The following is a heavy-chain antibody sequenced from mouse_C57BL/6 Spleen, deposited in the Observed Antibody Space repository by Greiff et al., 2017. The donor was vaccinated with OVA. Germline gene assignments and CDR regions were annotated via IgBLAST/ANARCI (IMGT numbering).Heavy chain of an antibody. CDR3: ARNYAMDY. V-gene: IGHV1-85*01. CDR2: IYPRDGST. CDR1: GYTFTSYD. Sequence: QVQLKESGPELVQPGASVTLSCKASGYTFTSYDINWVKQRPGQGLEWIGWIYPRDGSTKYNEKFKGKATLTVDTSSSTAYMELHSLTSEDSAVYIYARNYAMDYWGQGTSVTVSS. J-gene: IGHJ4*01.